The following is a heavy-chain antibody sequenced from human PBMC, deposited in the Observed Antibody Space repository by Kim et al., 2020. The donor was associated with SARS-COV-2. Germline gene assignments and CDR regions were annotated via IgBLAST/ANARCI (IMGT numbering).Heavy chain of an antibody. CDR2: IYYSGST. CDR3: ARGNSIVVVPAGHWYFDL. V-gene: IGHV4-30-4*01. CDR1: GGSISSGDYY. D-gene: IGHD2-2*01. Sequence: SETLSLTCTVSGGSISSGDYYWSWIRQPPGKGLEWIGYIYYSGSTYYNPSLKSRVTISVDTSKNQFSLKLSSVTAADTAVYYCARGNSIVVVPAGHWYFDLWGRGTLVTVSS. J-gene: IGHJ2*01.